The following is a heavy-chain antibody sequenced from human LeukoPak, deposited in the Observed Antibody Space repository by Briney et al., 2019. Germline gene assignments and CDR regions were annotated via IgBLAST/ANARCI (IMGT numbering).Heavy chain of an antibody. V-gene: IGHV3-23*01. CDR2: ISGSGGST. CDR3: AKDLYYDFWSGSYYYYGMDV. Sequence: GGSLRLSCAASGFTFSSYAMSWVRQAPGKGLEWVSAISGSGGSTYYADSVKGRFTISRDNSKNTLYLQMNSLRAEDTAVYYCAKDLYYDFWSGSYYYYGMDVWGQGTTVTVSS. D-gene: IGHD3-3*01. CDR1: GFTFSSYA. J-gene: IGHJ6*02.